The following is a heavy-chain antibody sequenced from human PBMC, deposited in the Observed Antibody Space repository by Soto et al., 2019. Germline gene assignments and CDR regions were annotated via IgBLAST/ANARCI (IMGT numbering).Heavy chain of an antibody. CDR2: IFSSDSSA. V-gene: IGHV5-51*01. CDR3: VIWRGSSGVDY. D-gene: IGHD3-22*01. Sequence: GESLKISCKASGFTFSSYSLGWVRNMPGTGLQWLGNIFSSDSSAKYSPSFVGQVTISVDRSINTAYLQWSSLKASDTAIYYFVIWRGSSGVDYWAPGTLVTGSA. J-gene: IGHJ4*02. CDR1: GFTFSSYS.